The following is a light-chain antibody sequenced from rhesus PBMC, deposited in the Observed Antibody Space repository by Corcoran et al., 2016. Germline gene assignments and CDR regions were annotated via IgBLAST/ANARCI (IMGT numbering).Light chain of an antibody. CDR3: QETSNLWT. CDR2: GAS. Sequence: EIVMTQSPATLSLSPGETATISCRTSQSVSSYLAWYQQKPGQAPRLLIYGASSRATGIPDRFSGSGSGTDVTLTISSLEPEDFAVYYCQETSNLWTFGQGTKVEIK. J-gene: IGKJ1*01. V-gene: IGKV3-31*02. CDR1: QSVSSY.